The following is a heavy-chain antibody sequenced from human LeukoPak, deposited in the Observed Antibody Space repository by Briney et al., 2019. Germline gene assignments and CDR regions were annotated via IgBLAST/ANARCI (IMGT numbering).Heavy chain of an antibody. CDR1: GFTFDDYA. CDR3: AKGNVLRLPPFDC. J-gene: IGHJ5*01. D-gene: IGHD3-16*01. CDR2: IWYDGSNK. Sequence: GGSLRLSCAASGFTFDDYAMHWVRQAPGKGLEWVAVIWYDGSNKYYADSVKGRFTISRDNSKNTLYLQLNSLRAEDTAVYYCAKGNVLRLPPFDCWGQGTLVTVSS. V-gene: IGHV3-33*06.